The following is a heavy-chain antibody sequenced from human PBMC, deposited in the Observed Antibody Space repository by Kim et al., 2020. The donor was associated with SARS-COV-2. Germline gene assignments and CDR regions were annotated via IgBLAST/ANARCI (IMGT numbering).Heavy chain of an antibody. D-gene: IGHD3-3*01. CDR2: IYYSGST. CDR3: ARDLGHKYDFWSGPYGMDV. Sequence: SETLSLTCTVSGGSISSYYWSWIRQPPGKGLEWIGYIYYSGSTNYNPSLKSRVTISVDTSKNQFSLKLSSVTAADTAVYYCARDLGHKYDFWSGPYGMDVWGQGTTVTVSS. CDR1: GGSISSYY. V-gene: IGHV4-59*13. J-gene: IGHJ6*02.